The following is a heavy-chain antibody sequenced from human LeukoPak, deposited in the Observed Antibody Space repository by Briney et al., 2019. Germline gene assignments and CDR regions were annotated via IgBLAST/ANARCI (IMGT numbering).Heavy chain of an antibody. CDR1: GYTFTGYY. Sequence: GASVKVSCKASGYTFTGYYMHWVRQAPGQGLEWMGRINPNSGGTNYAQKFQGRVTMTRDTSISTAYMELSRLRSDDTAVYYCARGLGGLGIFDYWGQRTLVTVSS. CDR2: INPNSGGT. D-gene: IGHD7-27*01. V-gene: IGHV1-2*06. CDR3: ARGLGGLGIFDY. J-gene: IGHJ4*02.